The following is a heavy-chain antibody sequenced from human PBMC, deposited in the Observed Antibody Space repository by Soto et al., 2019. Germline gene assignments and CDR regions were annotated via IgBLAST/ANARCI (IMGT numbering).Heavy chain of an antibody. J-gene: IGHJ4*02. CDR1: GFTFSSYG. CDR3: ARGADYYDSSGYYYEGGFFDY. V-gene: IGHV3-33*01. D-gene: IGHD3-22*01. Sequence: QVQLVESGGGVVQPGRSLRLSCAASGFTFSSYGMHWVRQAPGKGLEWVAVIWYDGSNKYYADSVKGRFTISRDNSKNPLYLQMNSLRAEDTAVYYCARGADYYDSSGYYYEGGFFDYWGQGTLVTVSS. CDR2: IWYDGSNK.